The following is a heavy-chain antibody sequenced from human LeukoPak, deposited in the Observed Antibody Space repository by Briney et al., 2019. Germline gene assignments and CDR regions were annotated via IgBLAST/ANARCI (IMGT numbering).Heavy chain of an antibody. CDR3: ARGALGDSGYGPYY. CDR2: MIPNSGKT. D-gene: IGHD5-12*01. J-gene: IGHJ4*02. V-gene: IGHV1-8*01. CDR1: GYTFTSYD. Sequence: GASVKVSCKASGYTFTSYDTNWVRHATGQGLEWMGWMIPNSGKTGYAQKLQGRVTMTTNTSTSTAYIELSRLRSADTGVYFRARGALGDSGYGPYYWGQGTLGTVSS.